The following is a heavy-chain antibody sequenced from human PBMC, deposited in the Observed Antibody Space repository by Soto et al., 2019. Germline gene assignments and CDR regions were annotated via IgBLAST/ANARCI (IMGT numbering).Heavy chain of an antibody. Sequence: SVKVSCKASGGTFSSYAISWVRQAPGQGLEWMGGIIPIFGTANYAQKFQGRVTITADESTSTAYMELSSLRSEDPAVYYGARSASHYYYYRDVWGKGTTVTVSS. J-gene: IGHJ6*03. V-gene: IGHV1-69*13. CDR1: GGTFSSYA. CDR2: IIPIFGTA. CDR3: ARSASHYYYYRDV.